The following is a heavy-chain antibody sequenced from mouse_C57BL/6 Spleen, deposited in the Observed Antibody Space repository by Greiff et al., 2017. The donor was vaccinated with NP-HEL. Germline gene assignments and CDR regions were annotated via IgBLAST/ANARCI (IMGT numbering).Heavy chain of an antibody. Sequence: VQLQESGAELARPGASVKLSCKASGYTFTSYGISWVKQRTGQGLEWIGEISPRSGNTYYNEKFKGKATLTADKSSSTAYMELRSLTSEDSAVYFCARSHYYGSSYDYAMDYWGQGTSVTVSS. J-gene: IGHJ4*01. V-gene: IGHV1-81*01. CDR1: GYTFTSYG. CDR3: ARSHYYGSSYDYAMDY. D-gene: IGHD1-1*01. CDR2: ISPRSGNT.